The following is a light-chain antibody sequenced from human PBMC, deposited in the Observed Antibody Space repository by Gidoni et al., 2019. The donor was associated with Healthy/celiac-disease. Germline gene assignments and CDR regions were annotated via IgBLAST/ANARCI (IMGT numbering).Light chain of an antibody. V-gene: IGKV3-15*01. CDR1: KSVSSN. CDR3: QQDNNWPPWT. J-gene: IGKJ1*01. Sequence: EIVMTQSPVTLSVSPGERATLSCRASKSVSSNLAWYQQKPGQAPRLRIYGASTRDTGIPARCSGSGSGTEFTLTISSLQSEDFAVYYCQQDNNWPPWTVGQGTKVEIK. CDR2: GAS.